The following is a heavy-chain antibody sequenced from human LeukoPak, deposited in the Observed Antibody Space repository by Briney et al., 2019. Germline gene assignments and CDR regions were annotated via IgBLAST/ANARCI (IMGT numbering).Heavy chain of an antibody. D-gene: IGHD1-1*01. Sequence: SETLSLTCTVSGGSISSSSYYWGWIRQPPGKGLEWIGSIYYSGSTYYNPSLKSRVTISVDTSKNQFSLKLSSVTAADTAVYYCARVSSYVQLERRDLAFDIWGQGTMVTVSS. V-gene: IGHV4-39*07. CDR2: IYYSGST. CDR1: GGSISSSSYY. J-gene: IGHJ3*02. CDR3: ARVSSYVQLERRDLAFDI.